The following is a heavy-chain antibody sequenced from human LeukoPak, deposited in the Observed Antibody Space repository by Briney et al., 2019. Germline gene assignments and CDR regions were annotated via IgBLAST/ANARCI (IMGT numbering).Heavy chain of an antibody. V-gene: IGHV3-7*01. CDR3: ARQTAFDF. J-gene: IGHJ3*01. CDR2: IKQDGSEK. CDR1: GVSFSGYY. Sequence: ETLSLTCAVHGVSFSGYYWSWIRQFPGEGLEWVANIKQDGSEKHYVDSVKGRFTISRDNAKNSLYLQMNSLRAEDTAVYYCARQTAFDFWGQGTMVTVSS.